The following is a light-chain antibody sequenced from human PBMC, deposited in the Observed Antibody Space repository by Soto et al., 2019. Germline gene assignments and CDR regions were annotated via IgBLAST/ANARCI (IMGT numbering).Light chain of an antibody. Sequence: EIVLTQSPGTLSLSPGERATLSCRASQSVSSRYLTWYQQKPGQAPRLLIYGASSRATGIPDRFSGSGSGTDFTLTFSRLEPEDFAVYSCQQYGGSPPITFGQGTRLEIK. CDR2: GAS. V-gene: IGKV3-20*01. CDR3: QQYGGSPPIT. J-gene: IGKJ5*01. CDR1: QSVSSRY.